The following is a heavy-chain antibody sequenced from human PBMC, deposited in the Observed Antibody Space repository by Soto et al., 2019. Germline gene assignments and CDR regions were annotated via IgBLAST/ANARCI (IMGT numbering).Heavy chain of an antibody. Sequence: SETLSLTCTVSGGSISSSSYYWGWIRQPPGKGLEWIGSIYYSGSTYYNPSLKSRVTISVDTSKNQFSLKLSSVTAADTAVYYCARYSGYEIDYWGQGTQVTVSS. CDR1: GGSISSSSYY. CDR3: ARYSGYEIDY. J-gene: IGHJ4*02. D-gene: IGHD5-12*01. CDR2: IYYSGST. V-gene: IGHV4-39*01.